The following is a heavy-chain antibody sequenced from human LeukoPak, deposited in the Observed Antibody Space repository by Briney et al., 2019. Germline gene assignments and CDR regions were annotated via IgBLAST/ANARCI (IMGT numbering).Heavy chain of an antibody. J-gene: IGHJ3*02. CDR3: AKDLRYYDSSGYPDAFDI. D-gene: IGHD3-22*01. CDR2: ISGSGVNT. V-gene: IGHV3-23*01. CDR1: GFTFSSYA. Sequence: GGSLRLSCAASGFTFSSYAMSWVRQAPGKGLEWVSVISGSGVNTFYADSVKGRFTISRDNSKNTLYLQMSSLRAEDTAVYYCAKDLRYYDSSGYPDAFDIWGQRTVVTVSS.